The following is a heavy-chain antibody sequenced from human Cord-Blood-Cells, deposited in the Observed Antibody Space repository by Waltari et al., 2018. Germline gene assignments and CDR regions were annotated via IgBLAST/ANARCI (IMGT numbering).Heavy chain of an antibody. CDR2: TSYRSKWYN. CDR1: GDSVSSNSAA. CDR3: ARAGQPPYYYYYGMDV. Sequence: QVQLQQSGPGLVKPSQTLSLTCAISGDSVSSNSAAWNWIRQSPSRGLEWLGKTSYRSKWYNDYAVSVKSRIPINPDTSKNQFSLQLNSVTPEDTAVYYCARAGQPPYYYYYGMDVWGQGTTVTVSS. D-gene: IGHD3-10*01. V-gene: IGHV6-1*01. J-gene: IGHJ6*02.